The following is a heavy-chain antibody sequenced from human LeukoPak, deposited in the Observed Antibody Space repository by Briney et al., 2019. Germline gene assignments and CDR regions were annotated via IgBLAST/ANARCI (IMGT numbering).Heavy chain of an antibody. D-gene: IGHD1-26*01. V-gene: IGHV3-48*02. Sequence: AGGSLRLSCAASGFTSSSYSMNWVRQAPGKGLEWVSYISSSSSTIYYADSVKGRFTVSRDNAKNLLYLQMNSLRDEDTAVYYCAPHRDGSYPFDYWGQGTLVTVSS. CDR3: APHRDGSYPFDY. CDR1: GFTSSSYS. CDR2: ISSSSSTI. J-gene: IGHJ4*02.